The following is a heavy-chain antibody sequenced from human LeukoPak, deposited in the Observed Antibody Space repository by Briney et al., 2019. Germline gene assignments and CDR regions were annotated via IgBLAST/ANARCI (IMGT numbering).Heavy chain of an antibody. Sequence: GGSLRLSCAASGFTFSTYAMSWVHQAPGKGLEWVSALTNSGGSGGVTYYADSVKGRFTISRDNSKNTLYLQMNSLRAEDTAVYYCAKDFTGPRIVVVPAAIFGTVSPPHFDYWGQGTLVTVSS. D-gene: IGHD2-2*02. CDR3: AKDFTGPRIVVVPAAIFGTVSPPHFDY. CDR2: LTNSGGSGGVT. J-gene: IGHJ4*02. V-gene: IGHV3-23*01. CDR1: GFTFSTYA.